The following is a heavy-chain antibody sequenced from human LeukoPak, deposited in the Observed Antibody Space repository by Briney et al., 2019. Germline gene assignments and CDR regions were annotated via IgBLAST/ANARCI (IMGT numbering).Heavy chain of an antibody. Sequence: ASVKVSCKASGYAFTGYYMHCVRQAPGQGLEWMGWINPNSGGTNYAQKFQGRVTMTRDTSISTAYMELSRLRSDDTAVFYCARGFQTPSSGWSHYYYYYYMDVWGKGTTVTVSS. CDR1: GYAFTGYY. CDR2: INPNSGGT. V-gene: IGHV1-2*02. J-gene: IGHJ6*03. D-gene: IGHD6-19*01. CDR3: ARGFQTPSSGWSHYYYYYYMDV.